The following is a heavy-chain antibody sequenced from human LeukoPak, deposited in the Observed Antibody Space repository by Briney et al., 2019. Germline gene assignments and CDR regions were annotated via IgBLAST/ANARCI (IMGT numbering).Heavy chain of an antibody. Sequence: GGSLRLSCAASGFTFSSYWMHWVRQAPGRGLVCVARINSDGSTTTYADSVQGRFTISSDNAKNTLYLQMNSLRAEDTAVYYCARETRAGGPGHFDYWGQGPLVTVSS. CDR1: GFTFSSYW. V-gene: IGHV3-74*01. CDR2: INSDGSTT. D-gene: IGHD2-8*02. CDR3: ARETRAGGPGHFDY. J-gene: IGHJ4*02.